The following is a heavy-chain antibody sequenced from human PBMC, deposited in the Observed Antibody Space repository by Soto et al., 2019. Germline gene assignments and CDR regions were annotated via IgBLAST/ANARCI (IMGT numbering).Heavy chain of an antibody. D-gene: IGHD4-17*01. J-gene: IGHJ5*02. CDR3: ARDYALFLYGDYDRKLGWFDH. V-gene: IGHV4-31*03. CDR2: IYYSGST. Sequence: QVQLQESGPGLVKPSQTLSLTCTVSGGSISSGGYYWSWIRQHPGKGLEWIGYIYYSGSTYYNPYLKSRVTISVDTSKNQFSLKLSAVTAADTAVYYCARDYALFLYGDYDRKLGWFDHWCQGTLVTVSA. CDR1: GGSISSGGYY.